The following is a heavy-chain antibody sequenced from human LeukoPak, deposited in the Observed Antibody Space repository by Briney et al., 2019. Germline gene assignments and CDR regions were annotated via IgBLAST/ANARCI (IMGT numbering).Heavy chain of an antibody. CDR3: AREQMPYRIAAAGGWFDP. CDR1: GGSISNGSYY. V-gene: IGHV4-61*02. Sequence: SEALSLTCTVSGGSISNGSYYWSWIRQPAGKGLEWIGRIYTSGSTNYNPSLKSRVTISVDTSKNQFSLKLSSVTAADTAVYYCAREQMPYRIAAAGGWFDPWGQGTLVTVSS. J-gene: IGHJ5*02. CDR2: IYTSGST. D-gene: IGHD6-13*01.